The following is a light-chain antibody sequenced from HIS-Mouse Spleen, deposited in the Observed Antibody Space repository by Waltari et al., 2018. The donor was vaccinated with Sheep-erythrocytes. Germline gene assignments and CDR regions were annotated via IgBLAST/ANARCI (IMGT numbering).Light chain of an antibody. CDR1: SSDVGGYNY. Sequence: QSALTQPRSVSGSPGQSVTIPCTGTSSDVGGYNYVPWYQQHAGQAPRPMIYDVSKWPSGEPDRFTGSKSGNTASLTISGLQTEDEADYYCCSYAGSYNHVFATGTKVTVL. CDR2: DVS. CDR3: CSYAGSYNHV. V-gene: IGLV2-11*01. J-gene: IGLJ1*01.